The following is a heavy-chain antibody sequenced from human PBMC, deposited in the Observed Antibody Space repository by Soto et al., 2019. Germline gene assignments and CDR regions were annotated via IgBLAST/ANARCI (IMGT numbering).Heavy chain of an antibody. CDR2: ISYDGSNK. Sequence: SLRLSCAASGFIFSSYALHWVRQAPGKGLEWVALISYDGSNKYYADSVKGRFTISRDNSKNTLYLQMNSLRAEDTAVYYCARVSALRAFDPWGQG. D-gene: IGHD2-15*01. J-gene: IGHJ5*02. CDR1: GFIFSSYA. CDR3: ARVSALRAFDP. V-gene: IGHV3-30-3*01.